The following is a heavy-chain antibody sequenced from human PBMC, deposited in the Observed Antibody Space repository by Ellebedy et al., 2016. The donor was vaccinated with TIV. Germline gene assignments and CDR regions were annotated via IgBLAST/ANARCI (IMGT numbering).Heavy chain of an antibody. CDR2: ISWNSGTI. D-gene: IGHD3-16*01. V-gene: IGHV3-9*01. J-gene: IGHJ5*02. Sequence: SLKISCAASGFTFDDYAMHWVRQAPGKGLEWVSGISWNSGTIDYADSVKGRFTISRDNAKYCLYLQMNSLRAEDTALYYCSKGPSSMIMRGWFDPWGQGTLVTVSS. CDR1: GFTFDDYA. CDR3: SKGPSSMIMRGWFDP.